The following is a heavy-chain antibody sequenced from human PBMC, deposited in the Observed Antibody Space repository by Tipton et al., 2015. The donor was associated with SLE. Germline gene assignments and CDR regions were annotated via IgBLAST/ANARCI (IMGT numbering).Heavy chain of an antibody. D-gene: IGHD1-7*01. CDR1: GFTFSNYG. J-gene: IGHJ4*02. Sequence: SLRLSCAASGFTFSNYGLHWVRQAPGKGLEWVAFIRSEGSNQNYADSVKGRFTISRDNSKNTVYLHMNSLRADDTAIYYCASASWNYGFFDSWGQGTLVTVSS. V-gene: IGHV3-30*02. CDR3: ASASWNYGFFDS. CDR2: IRSEGSNQ.